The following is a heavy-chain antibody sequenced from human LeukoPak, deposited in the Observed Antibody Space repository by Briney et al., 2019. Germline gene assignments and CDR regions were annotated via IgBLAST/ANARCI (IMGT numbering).Heavy chain of an antibody. J-gene: IGHJ4*02. D-gene: IGHD3-9*01. CDR2: INPNSGGT. V-gene: IGHV1-2*02. Sequence: ASVKVSCKASGYTFTGYYMHWVRQAPGQGLEWMGWINPNSGGTRYAQKFQSGVTMTRDTSITTAYMELTRLRSDDTAVYYCARGGALYYDIWDWGQGTLVTVSS. CDR3: ARGGALYYDIWD. CDR1: GYTFTGYY.